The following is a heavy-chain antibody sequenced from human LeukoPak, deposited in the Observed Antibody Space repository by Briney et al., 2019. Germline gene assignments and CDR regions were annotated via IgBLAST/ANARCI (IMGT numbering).Heavy chain of an antibody. D-gene: IGHD2-2*01. CDR2: IRSKAYGGTT. CDR3: ARGGVYCSSVSCSVDY. V-gene: IGHV3-49*03. J-gene: IGHJ4*02. CDR1: GFTFGDYA. Sequence: GGSLRLSCTASGFTFGDYAMSWFRQAPGKGLEWVGFIRSKAYGGTTENAASEKGRFTISRDDSKSIAYLQMNSLKTEDTAVYYCARGGVYCSSVSCSVDYWGQGILVTVSS.